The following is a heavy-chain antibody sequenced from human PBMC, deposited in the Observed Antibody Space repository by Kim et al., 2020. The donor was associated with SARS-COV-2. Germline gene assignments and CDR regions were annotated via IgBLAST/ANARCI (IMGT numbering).Heavy chain of an antibody. V-gene: IGHV3-23*01. D-gene: IGHD6-6*01. CDR3: AKETFRLGSSSSDVSDY. CDR2: ISGSGGST. Sequence: GGSLRLSCAASGFTFSSYAMSWVRQAPGKGLEWVSAISGSGGSTYYADSVKGRFTISRDNSKNTLYLQMNSLRAEDTAVYYCAKETFRLGSSSSDVSDYWGQGTLVTVSS. J-gene: IGHJ4*02. CDR1: GFTFSSYA.